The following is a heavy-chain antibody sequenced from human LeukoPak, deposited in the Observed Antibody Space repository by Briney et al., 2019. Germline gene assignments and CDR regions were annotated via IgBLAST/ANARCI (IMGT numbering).Heavy chain of an antibody. CDR1: GFTFSSYA. Sequence: QAGGSLRLSCAASGFTFSSYAMSWVRQAPGKGLEWVSTISASGGSTYYADSVKGRFTISRDNSKNTLYLQMNSLRAEDTAIYYCASPYCSGGSCYSSYFDYWGQGTLVTVSS. D-gene: IGHD2-15*01. CDR3: ASPYCSGGSCYSSYFDY. CDR2: ISASGGST. J-gene: IGHJ4*02. V-gene: IGHV3-23*01.